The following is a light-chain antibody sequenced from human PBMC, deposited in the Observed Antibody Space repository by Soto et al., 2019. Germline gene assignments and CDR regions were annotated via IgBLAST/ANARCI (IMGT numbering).Light chain of an antibody. CDR1: QSVSSS. V-gene: IGKV3-11*01. CDR3: QQRSSWPLT. Sequence: EIVLTQSPATLSLSPGETATLSCRASQSVSSSLAWYQQKPGQTPRLLIYDASHRATGIPARFSGSGSGTDFTLTVSSLEPEDFAVYYCQQRSSWPLTFGGGTKVEIK. CDR2: DAS. J-gene: IGKJ4*01.